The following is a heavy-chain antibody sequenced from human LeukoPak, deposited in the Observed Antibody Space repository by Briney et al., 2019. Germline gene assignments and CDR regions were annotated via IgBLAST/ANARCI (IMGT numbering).Heavy chain of an antibody. CDR3: ARGARACYNSDPFDF. D-gene: IGHD5-24*01. J-gene: IGHJ4*02. CDR1: GGSMSSYY. V-gene: IGHV4-59*08. Sequence: PSETLSLTCTVSGGSMSSYYWSWIRQPPGKGLEWIGYIYYSGSTKYNPSLKSRVTISVVTSKNQFSLKLSSVTAADTAAYYCARGARACYNSDPFDFWRQGPLVTVSS. CDR2: IYYSGST.